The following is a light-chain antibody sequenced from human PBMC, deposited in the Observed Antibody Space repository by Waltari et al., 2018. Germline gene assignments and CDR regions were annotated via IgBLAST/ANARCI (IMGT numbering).Light chain of an antibody. Sequence: QSALAQPASVSGSPGQSITISRTGPSSDVGAYNFVSWYQHPPGKAPKLIIYDVSRWPSGVSNRFSGSKSGNTASLTISGLQAEDEADYYCSSYTTISTTLFGGGTKVTVL. CDR3: SSYTTISTTL. CDR1: SSDVGAYNF. J-gene: IGLJ2*01. CDR2: DVS. V-gene: IGLV2-14*01.